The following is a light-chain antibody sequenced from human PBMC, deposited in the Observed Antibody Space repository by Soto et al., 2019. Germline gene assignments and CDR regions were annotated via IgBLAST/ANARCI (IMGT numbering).Light chain of an antibody. V-gene: IGKV1-33*01. Sequence: DIQMTQSPSSLSASVGDRVTITCQASQDISNYLNWYQQKPGKAPKLLIYDASNLETGVPSRFSGSGSGTDFTFTISTLQLEDIATYYCKQYDNLPYITFGPGTKVDI. CDR3: KQYDNLPYIT. CDR2: DAS. CDR1: QDISNY. J-gene: IGKJ3*01.